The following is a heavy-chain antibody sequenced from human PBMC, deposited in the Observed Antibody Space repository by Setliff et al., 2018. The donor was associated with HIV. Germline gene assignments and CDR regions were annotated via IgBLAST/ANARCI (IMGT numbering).Heavy chain of an antibody. J-gene: IGHJ6*03. CDR1: GDSISRSSYY. D-gene: IGHD3-22*01. CDR2: IYYNGNT. V-gene: IGHV4-61*05. CDR3: ARRRSPPSGFYSKYYMDV. Sequence: NPSETLSLTCTVSGDSISRSSYYWGWIRQPPGKGLEWIGNIYYNGNTNYNPSLKSRVTISVDTSKNQLSLKLSSVTAADTAVYYCARRRSPPSGFYSKYYMDVWGKGTTVTVSS.